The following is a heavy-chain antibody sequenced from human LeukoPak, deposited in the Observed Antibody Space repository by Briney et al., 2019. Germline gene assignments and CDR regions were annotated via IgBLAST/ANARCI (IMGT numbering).Heavy chain of an antibody. Sequence: PSETLSLTCAVYGGSFSGYYWSWIRQPPGKGLEWIGEINHSGSTNYNPSLKSRVTISVDTSKNQFSLRLSSVTAADTAVYYCARVTGYMVEDYFDYWGQGTLVTVSS. V-gene: IGHV4-34*01. CDR2: INHSGST. D-gene: IGHD6-13*01. CDR3: ARVTGYMVEDYFDY. J-gene: IGHJ4*02. CDR1: GGSFSGYY.